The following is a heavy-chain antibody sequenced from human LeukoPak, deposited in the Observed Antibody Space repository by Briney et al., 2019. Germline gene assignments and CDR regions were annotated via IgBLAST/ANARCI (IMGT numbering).Heavy chain of an antibody. CDR1: GYTFTRYY. Sequence: GASVKVSCKASGYTFTRYYMHWVRQAPGQGLEWLGVINPSGGRTTYAQKFQGRVTMTRDTSTSTVYMELSSLRSEDTAVYYCAREVVVVAATDYYNGMDVWGQGTTVTVSS. CDR2: INPSGGRT. CDR3: AREVVVVAATDYYNGMDV. J-gene: IGHJ6*02. V-gene: IGHV1-46*01. D-gene: IGHD2-15*01.